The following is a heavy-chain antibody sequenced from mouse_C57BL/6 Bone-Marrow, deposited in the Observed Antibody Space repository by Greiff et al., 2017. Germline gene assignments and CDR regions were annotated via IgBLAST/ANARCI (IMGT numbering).Heavy chain of an antibody. CDR3: AREIGGGVHFDY. J-gene: IGHJ2*01. Sequence: EVQGVESGGGLVQPGGSLSLSCAASGFTFTDYYMSWVRQPPGKALEWLGFIRNKANGYTTEYSASVKGRFTISRDNSQSILYLKMNALRAEDSATYYCAREIGGGVHFDYWGQGTTLTVSS. CDR1: GFTFTDYY. D-gene: IGHD1-1*02. V-gene: IGHV7-3*01. CDR2: IRNKANGYTT.